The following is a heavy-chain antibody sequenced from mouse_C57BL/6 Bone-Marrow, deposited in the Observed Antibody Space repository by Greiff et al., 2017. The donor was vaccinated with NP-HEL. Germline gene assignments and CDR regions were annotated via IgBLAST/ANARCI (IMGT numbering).Heavy chain of an antibody. CDR3: ARVSTMVKWFAY. V-gene: IGHV1-59*01. J-gene: IGHJ3*01. D-gene: IGHD2-2*01. Sequence: QVQLKESGAELVRPGTSVKLSCKASGYTFTSYWMHWVKQRPGQGLEWIGVIDPSDSYTHYNQKFKGKATLTVDTSSSTAYMQLSSLTSEDSAVYYGARVSTMVKWFAYWGQGTLVTVSA. CDR1: GYTFTSYW. CDR2: IDPSDSYT.